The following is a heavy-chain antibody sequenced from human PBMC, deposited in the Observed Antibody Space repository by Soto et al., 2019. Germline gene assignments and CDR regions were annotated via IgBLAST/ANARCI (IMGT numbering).Heavy chain of an antibody. J-gene: IGHJ4*02. CDR3: ARAVSSWATYYFDY. Sequence: EVQLVESGGGLVQPGGSLRLSCAASGFTVSSNFMSWFRQAPGKGLEWVSVIHSGGSTYYADSVKGRFTISRPNSENSVYLQMNSLKAEDTAVYFCARAVSSWATYYFDYWGQGTLVTVSS. CDR2: IHSGGST. V-gene: IGHV3-53*04. CDR1: GFTVSSNF. D-gene: IGHD6-13*01.